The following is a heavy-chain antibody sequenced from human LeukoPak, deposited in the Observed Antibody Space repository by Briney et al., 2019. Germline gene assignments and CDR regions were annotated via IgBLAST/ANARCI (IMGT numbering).Heavy chain of an antibody. Sequence: GESLRLSCAASGFTFSDYYMSWIRQAPGKGLEWVSYISSSGSTIYYADSVKGRFTISRDNAKNSLYLQMNSLRAEDTAVYYCAKNFGIRITMVRGVIHDAFDIWGQGTMVTVSS. V-gene: IGHV3-11*01. D-gene: IGHD3-10*01. J-gene: IGHJ3*02. CDR2: ISSSGSTI. CDR1: GFTFSDYY. CDR3: AKNFGIRITMVRGVIHDAFDI.